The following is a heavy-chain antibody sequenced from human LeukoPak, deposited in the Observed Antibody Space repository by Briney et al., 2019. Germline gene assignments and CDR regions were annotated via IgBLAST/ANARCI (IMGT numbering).Heavy chain of an antibody. CDR1: GFTFSNAW. CDR3: ARSAGDI. J-gene: IGHJ3*02. Sequence: SGGSLRLSCAASGFTFSNAWMSWVRQAPGKGLEWVANIKQDGSEKYYVDSVKGRFTISRDNAKNSLYLLMNSLRAEDTALYYCARSAGDIWGQGTMVIVSS. CDR2: IKQDGSEK. V-gene: IGHV3-7*04.